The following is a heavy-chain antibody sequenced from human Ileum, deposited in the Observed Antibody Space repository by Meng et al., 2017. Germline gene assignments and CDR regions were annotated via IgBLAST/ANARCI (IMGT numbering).Heavy chain of an antibody. D-gene: IGHD1-26*01. Sequence: VLLPVSRPGPVKPAVTLSLTCAVSGVSISASIWFYWDRQPPGKGLEWLGEIHCTACTNYNPSLKSRITMSVDKAKNQFSLILTSVTAADTAVYYCARDPYSGGPGDYWGQGTLVTVAS. CDR2: IHCTACT. CDR1: GVSISASIW. V-gene: IGHV4-4*02. J-gene: IGHJ4*02. CDR3: ARDPYSGGPGDY.